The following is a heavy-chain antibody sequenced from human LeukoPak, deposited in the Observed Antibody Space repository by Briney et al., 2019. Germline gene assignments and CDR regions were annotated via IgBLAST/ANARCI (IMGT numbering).Heavy chain of an antibody. D-gene: IGHD6-19*01. V-gene: IGHV4-4*02. CDR1: GGSISSSNW. CDR3: AKARGGSGWSNY. Sequence: SETLSLTCAVSGGSISSSNWWSWVRQPPGKGLEWIGEIYHSGSTNYNPSLKSRVTISVDKSKNQFSLKLSSVTAADTAVYYCAKARGGSGWSNYWGQGTLVTVSS. J-gene: IGHJ4*02. CDR2: IYHSGST.